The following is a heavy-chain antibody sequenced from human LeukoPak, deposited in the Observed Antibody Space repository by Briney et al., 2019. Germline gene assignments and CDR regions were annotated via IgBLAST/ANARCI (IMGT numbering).Heavy chain of an antibody. CDR3: ARDTLYYGFPPSFDY. CDR2: IYYSGST. D-gene: IGHD1-26*01. CDR1: GGSISSGGYY. Sequence: PSETLSLTCTVSGGSISSGGYYWSWIRQHPGKGLEWIGYIYYSGSTYYNPSLKSRVTISVDTSKNQFSLKLSSVTAADTAVYYCARDTLYYGFPPSFDYWGQGTLVTVSS. V-gene: IGHV4-31*03. J-gene: IGHJ4*02.